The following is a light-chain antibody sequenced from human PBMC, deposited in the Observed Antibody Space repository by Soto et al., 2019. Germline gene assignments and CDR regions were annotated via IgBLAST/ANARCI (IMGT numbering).Light chain of an antibody. CDR1: QDISSY. J-gene: IGKJ1*01. Sequence: AIRMTQSPSSLSACTGDRVTITCRASQDISSYLAWYQQKPGKAPKLLIYVASTLQSGVPSRFSGSGSGTDFTLTISSLQSEDFAMYYRQQYHSYPRTFGHGTKVEIK. CDR3: QQYHSYPRT. V-gene: IGKV1-8*01. CDR2: VAS.